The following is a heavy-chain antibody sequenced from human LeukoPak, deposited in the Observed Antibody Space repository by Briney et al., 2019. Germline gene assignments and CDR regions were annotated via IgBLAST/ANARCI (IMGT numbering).Heavy chain of an antibody. Sequence: GGSLRLSCAASGFTFSSYWMHWVRQAPGKGLVWVSRINTDESTTSYADSVKGRFTISRDNAKNTLYLQMNSLRAEDTAVYYCARDGLYSSSAYYCYMDVWRRGTTVTVSS. D-gene: IGHD6-6*01. CDR2: INTDESTT. CDR3: ARDGLYSSSAYYCYMDV. CDR1: GFTFSSYW. J-gene: IGHJ6*03. V-gene: IGHV3-74*01.